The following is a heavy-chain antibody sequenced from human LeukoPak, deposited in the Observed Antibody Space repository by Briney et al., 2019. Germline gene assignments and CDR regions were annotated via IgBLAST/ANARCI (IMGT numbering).Heavy chain of an antibody. V-gene: IGHV3-48*03. CDR2: ISSTSSTI. J-gene: IGHJ4*02. CDR3: ARGESSGWDRQDFFDY. Sequence: GGSLRLSCAASGFTFNSFEMNWVRQAPGKGLEWVSYISSTSSTIYYADSVRGRFTISRDKAKNSLHLQMNSLRAEDTAVYYCARGESSGWDRQDFFDYWGQGTLVTVSS. D-gene: IGHD6-19*01. CDR1: GFTFNSFE.